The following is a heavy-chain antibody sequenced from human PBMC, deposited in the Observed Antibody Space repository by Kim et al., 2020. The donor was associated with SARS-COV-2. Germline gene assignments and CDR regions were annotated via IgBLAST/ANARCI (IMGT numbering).Heavy chain of an antibody. CDR2: ISSNGGST. CDR1: GFTFSSYA. CDR3: VKALRNLWLDKVGY. J-gene: IGHJ4*02. Sequence: GGSLRLSCSASGFTFSSYAMHWVRQAPGKGLEYVSAISSNGGSTYYADSVKGRFTISRDNSKNTLYLQMSSLRAEDTAVYYCVKALRNLWLDKVGYWGQGTLVTVSP. D-gene: IGHD3-10*01. V-gene: IGHV3-64D*09.